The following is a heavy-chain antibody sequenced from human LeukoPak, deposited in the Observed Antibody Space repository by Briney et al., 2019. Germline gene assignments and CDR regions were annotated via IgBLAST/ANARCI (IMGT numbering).Heavy chain of an antibody. CDR3: TKDRRGPAAGTWYFDS. CDR2: ISGSGGST. J-gene: IGHJ4*02. CDR1: GFTFSSYA. V-gene: IGHV3-23*01. D-gene: IGHD6-13*01. Sequence: GGSLRLSCAASGFTFSSYAMSWVRQAPGKGLEWVSAISGSGGSTYYADSVRGRFTISRDNSKNTVYLQLNSLRAGDTAIYYCTKDRRGPAAGTWYFDSWGQGTLVTVSS.